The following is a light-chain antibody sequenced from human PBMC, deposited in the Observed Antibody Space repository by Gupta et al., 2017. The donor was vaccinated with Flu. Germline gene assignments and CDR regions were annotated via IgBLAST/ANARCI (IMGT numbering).Light chain of an antibody. J-gene: IGLJ3*02. CDR2: KDT. CDR1: VLSDAY. CDR3: QAADSSDRWV. Sequence: DLTQPPSMSVSPGQTAEITCSGDVLSDAYSYWYQQKTGQAPVLVLQKDTVRPAGIPERFSGSTSGTEVTLTIIGVQAEDEADYYCQAADSSDRWVFGGGTRLTVL. V-gene: IGLV3-25*03.